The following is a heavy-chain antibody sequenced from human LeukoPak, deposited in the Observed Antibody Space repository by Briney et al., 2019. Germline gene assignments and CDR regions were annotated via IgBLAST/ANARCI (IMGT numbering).Heavy chain of an antibody. Sequence: KPGESRKISCKGSGYSFTSYWIGWVRQMPGKGLEWMGIIYPGDSDTRYSPSFQGQVTISADKSISTAYLQWSSLKASDTAMYYCARVGLDILTGYYNPGAHDYWGRGTLVTVSS. CDR1: GYSFTSYW. V-gene: IGHV5-51*03. CDR3: ARVGLDILTGYYNPGAHDY. CDR2: IYPGDSDT. J-gene: IGHJ4*02. D-gene: IGHD3-9*01.